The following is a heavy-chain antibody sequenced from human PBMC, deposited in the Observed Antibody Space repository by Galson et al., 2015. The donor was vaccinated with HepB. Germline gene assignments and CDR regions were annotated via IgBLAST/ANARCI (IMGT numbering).Heavy chain of an antibody. CDR2: IIQDGSEK. V-gene: IGHV3-7*03. CDR1: GFTFSTFW. D-gene: IGHD5-24*01. CDR3: AGGDGWVFNY. J-gene: IGHJ4*02. Sequence: SLRLSCAASGFTFSTFWMSWFRQAPGKGLEWVANIIQDGSEKYYVDSVKGRFTISRDNAKNSLYLQMNNLRAEDTAVYFCAGGDGWVFNYWGQGTLVTVSS.